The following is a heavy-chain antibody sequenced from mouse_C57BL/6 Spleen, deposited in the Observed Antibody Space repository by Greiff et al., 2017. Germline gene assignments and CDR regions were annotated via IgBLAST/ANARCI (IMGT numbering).Heavy chain of an antibody. D-gene: IGHD1-1*01. CDR2: IYPRSGNT. J-gene: IGHJ2*01. V-gene: IGHV1-81*01. Sequence: QVQLQQSGAELARPGASVKLSCKASGYTFTSYGISWVKQRTGQGLEWIGEIYPRSGNTYYNEKFKGKATLTADKSSSTAYMELRSLTSEDSAVYFCARSTFITTGYYFDYWGQGTTLTVSS. CDR3: ARSTFITTGYYFDY. CDR1: GYTFTSYG.